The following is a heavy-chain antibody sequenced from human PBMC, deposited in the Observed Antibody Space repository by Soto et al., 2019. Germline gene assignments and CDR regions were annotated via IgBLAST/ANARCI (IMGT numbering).Heavy chain of an antibody. J-gene: IGHJ4*02. D-gene: IGHD1-26*01. V-gene: IGHV4-61*01. Sequence: TLSLTCTVSGDSVSSGTYYWSWIRQPPGKGLEWIAYIYYTGSTNYNPSLKSRVTISVDTSKSQLSLKLSSVTAADTAVYYCARGRGSYSSNFDYWGQGTLVTVSS. CDR3: ARGRGSYSSNFDY. CDR1: GDSVSSGTYY. CDR2: IYYTGST.